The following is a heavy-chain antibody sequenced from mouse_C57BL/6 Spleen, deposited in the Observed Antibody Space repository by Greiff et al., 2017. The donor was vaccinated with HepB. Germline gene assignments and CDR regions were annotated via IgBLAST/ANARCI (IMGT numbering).Heavy chain of an antibody. V-gene: IGHV5-4*01. J-gene: IGHJ4*01. D-gene: IGHD1-1*01. Sequence: EVQVVESGGGLVKPGGSLKLSCAASGFTFSSYAMSWVRQTPEKRLEWVATISDGGSYTYYPDNVKGRFTISRDNAKNNLYLQMSHLKSEDTAMYYCARGGTTVVGPYAMDYWGQGTSVTVSS. CDR3: ARGGTTVVGPYAMDY. CDR1: GFTFSSYA. CDR2: ISDGGSYT.